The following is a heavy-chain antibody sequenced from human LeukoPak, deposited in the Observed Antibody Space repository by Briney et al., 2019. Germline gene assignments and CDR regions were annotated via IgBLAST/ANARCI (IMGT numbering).Heavy chain of an antibody. D-gene: IGHD2-2*01. CDR1: GGSISSYY. CDR3: ARWGYCSSTSCPKGGYYYYYMDV. V-gene: IGHV4-59*12. CDR2: FYYSGST. Sequence: PSETLSLTCTVSGGSISSYYWSWIRQPPGKGLEWIGYFYYSGSTDYNPSLKSRVTISVDTSKNQFSLKLSSVTAADTAVYYCARWGYCSSTSCPKGGYYYYYMDVWGKGTTVTVSS. J-gene: IGHJ6*03.